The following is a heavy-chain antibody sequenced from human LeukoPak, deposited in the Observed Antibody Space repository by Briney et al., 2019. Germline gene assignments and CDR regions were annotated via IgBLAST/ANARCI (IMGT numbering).Heavy chain of an antibody. V-gene: IGHV3-66*01. CDR3: AREKLVATSYFDY. CDR2: IYSGGST. Sequence: GGSLRLSCAASGSTVSSNYMSWVRQAPGKGLEWVSVIYSGGSTYYADSVKGRFTISRDNSKNTLYLQMNSLRAEDTAVYYCAREKLVATSYFDYWGQGTLVTVSS. D-gene: IGHD5-12*01. J-gene: IGHJ4*02. CDR1: GSTVSSNY.